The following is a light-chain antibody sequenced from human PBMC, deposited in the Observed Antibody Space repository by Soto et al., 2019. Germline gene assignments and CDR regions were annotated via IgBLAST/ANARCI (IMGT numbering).Light chain of an antibody. Sequence: QSAPTQPASVSGSPGQSITISCTGTSNDVGVYDYVSWYQLHPGKAPKLMVFEVSNRPSGVSYRFSGSKSGNTASLIISGLQAEDEADYFCSSYSISTAYLFGTGTKLTVL. CDR1: SNDVGVYDY. V-gene: IGLV2-14*01. CDR2: EVS. J-gene: IGLJ1*01. CDR3: SSYSISTAYL.